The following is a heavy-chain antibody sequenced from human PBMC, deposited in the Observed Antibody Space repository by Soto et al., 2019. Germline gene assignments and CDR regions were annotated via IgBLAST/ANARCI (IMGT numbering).Heavy chain of an antibody. CDR2: IYYSGSI. Sequence: PSETLSLTCTVSGGSISSSSYYWGWIRQPPGKGLEWIGSIYYSGSIYYNPSLKSRVTISVDTSKNQFSLKLSSVTAADTAVYYCASPNWNYNYWGQGTLVTVSS. D-gene: IGHD1-7*01. CDR1: GGSISSSSYY. J-gene: IGHJ4*02. V-gene: IGHV4-39*01. CDR3: ASPNWNYNY.